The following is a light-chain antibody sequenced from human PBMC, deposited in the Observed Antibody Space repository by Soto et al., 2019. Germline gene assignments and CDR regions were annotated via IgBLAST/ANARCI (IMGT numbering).Light chain of an antibody. CDR3: SSHAGNNMV. Sequence: QSVLTQPPSASGSPGQSVTISCTGTSSDVGAYNYVSWYQQHPGKAPQLVIYEVTKRPSGVPDRFSGPKSGNTASLTVSGVQAEDEADYYCSSHAGNNMVFGGGTKLTVL. V-gene: IGLV2-8*01. CDR1: SSDVGAYNY. J-gene: IGLJ3*02. CDR2: EVT.